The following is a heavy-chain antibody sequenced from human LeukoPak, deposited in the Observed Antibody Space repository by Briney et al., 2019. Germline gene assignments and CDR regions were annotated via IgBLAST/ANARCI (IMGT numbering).Heavy chain of an antibody. D-gene: IGHD4-17*01. CDR3: ARGRKTTVTHYWYFDL. Sequence: ASVTVSSTASGYTFTGYYMHWVRQAPGQGLEWMGWINPNSGGTNYAQKFQGWVTMTRDTSISTAYMELSRLRSDDTAVYYCARGRKTTVTHYWYFDLWGRGTLVTVSS. CDR1: GYTFTGYY. V-gene: IGHV1-2*04. J-gene: IGHJ2*01. CDR2: INPNSGGT.